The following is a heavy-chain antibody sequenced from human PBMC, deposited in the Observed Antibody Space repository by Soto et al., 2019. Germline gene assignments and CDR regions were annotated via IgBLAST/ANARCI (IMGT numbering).Heavy chain of an antibody. V-gene: IGHV3-23*01. D-gene: IGHD3-16*02. CDR2: ISGSGGST. Sequence: EVQLLESGGGLVQPGGSLRLSCAASGFTFSSYAMSWVRQAPGKGLEWVSAISGSGGSTYYADSVKGRFTISRDNSKNTLYLQMNSLRAEDTAVYYCAKDYPLDDYYYYGMDVWGQGTTVTVSS. CDR1: GFTFSSYA. J-gene: IGHJ6*02. CDR3: AKDYPLDDYYYYGMDV.